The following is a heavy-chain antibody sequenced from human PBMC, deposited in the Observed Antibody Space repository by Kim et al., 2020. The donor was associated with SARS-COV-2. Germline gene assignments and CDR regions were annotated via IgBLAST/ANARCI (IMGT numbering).Heavy chain of an antibody. CDR3: ARARSGNAGWYFDY. CDR1: GFTFSSYS. Sequence: GGSLRLSCAASGFTFSSYSMNWVRQAPGKGLEWVSYISSSSSTIYYADSVKGRFTISRDNAKNSLYLQMNSLRDEDTAVYYCARARSGNAGWYFDYWGQGTLVTVSS. V-gene: IGHV3-48*02. CDR2: ISSSSSTI. J-gene: IGHJ4*02. D-gene: IGHD5-12*01.